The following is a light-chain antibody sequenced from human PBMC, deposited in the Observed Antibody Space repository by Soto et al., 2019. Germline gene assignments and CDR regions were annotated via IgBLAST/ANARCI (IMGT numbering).Light chain of an antibody. V-gene: IGKV3-20*01. CDR3: QQFGSSPIT. CDR1: QSVSSSY. J-gene: IGKJ5*01. CDR2: GAS. Sequence: EIVLTQSPGTLSLSPGERATLSCRASQSVSSSYLAWYQQKLGQAPRLLIYGASSRATGIPDNFSGSGSGTDFTLTISGLEPEDFAVYYCQQFGSSPITFGQGTRLEIK.